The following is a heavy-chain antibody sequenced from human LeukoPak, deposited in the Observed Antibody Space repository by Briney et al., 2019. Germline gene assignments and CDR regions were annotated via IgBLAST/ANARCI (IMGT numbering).Heavy chain of an antibody. V-gene: IGHV3-66*01. CDR1: GFTVSSNY. J-gene: IGHJ4*02. Sequence: PGGSLRLSCAASGFTVSSNYISWVRQAPGKGLEWVSVIYGGGSTYYADSVKGRFTISRDNSKNTLYLQMNSLRAEDTAVYYCVRWVCSPTSCYYFDYWGQGTLVVVSS. CDR3: VRWVCSPTSCYYFDY. CDR2: IYGGGST. D-gene: IGHD2-2*01.